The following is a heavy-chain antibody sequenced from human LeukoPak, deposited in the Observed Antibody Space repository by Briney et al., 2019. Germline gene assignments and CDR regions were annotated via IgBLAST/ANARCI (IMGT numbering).Heavy chain of an antibody. D-gene: IGHD1-26*01. J-gene: IGHJ4*02. Sequence: SETLSLTCAVYGGSFSGYYWSWIRQPPGKGREWSGEINHGGSTNYNPSLKRRVTTSVDTSKNQFSLKLSSVTAADTAVYYCARAIVGATDRHFDYWGEGTLVTVSS. CDR3: ARAIVGATDRHFDY. CDR2: INHGGST. CDR1: GGSFSGYY. V-gene: IGHV4-34*01.